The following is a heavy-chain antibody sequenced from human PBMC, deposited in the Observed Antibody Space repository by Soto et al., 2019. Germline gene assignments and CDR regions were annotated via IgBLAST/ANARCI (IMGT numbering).Heavy chain of an antibody. D-gene: IGHD3-10*01. V-gene: IGHV4-30-2*01. CDR3: ASGILMVRGGYNCFDP. CDR2: IYHSGST. J-gene: IGHJ5*02. Sequence: LSLTWAVSGGSIIGGGYSGSWMGQPPGKGLEWIGYIYHSGSTYYNPSLKRRVTIPVDSSKNQFSLKLSSVTAADTAVYYCASGILMVRGGYNCFDPWGQGTLVTVS. CDR1: GGSIIGGGYS.